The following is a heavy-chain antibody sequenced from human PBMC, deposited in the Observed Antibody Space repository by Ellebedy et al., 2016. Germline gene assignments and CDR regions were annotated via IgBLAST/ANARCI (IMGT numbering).Heavy chain of an antibody. CDR1: GVSISSSSCY. CDR3: ASHSVYSGTYPRPLDY. J-gene: IGHJ6*04. D-gene: IGHD1-26*01. V-gene: IGHV4-39*01. Sequence: SETLSLXCTVSGVSISSSSCYWGWVRQPPGKGLECIGSIHYGGTTYYNPSLKSRVTMSIDTSKNQLSLRLTSVTAADTAVYYCASHSVYSGTYPRPLDYWGKGTTVTVSS. CDR2: IHYGGTT.